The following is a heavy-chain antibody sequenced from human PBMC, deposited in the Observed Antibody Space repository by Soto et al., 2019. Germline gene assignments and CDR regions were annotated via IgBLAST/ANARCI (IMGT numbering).Heavy chain of an antibody. CDR1: GYTLTELS. CDR3: ATDSPKYCSSTSCFKWGWFDP. CDR2: FDPEDGET. Sequence: QVQLVQSGAEVMKPGASVKVSCKVSGYTLTELSMHWVRQAPGKGLEWMGGFDPEDGETIYAQKFQGRVTMTEDTSTDTAYMELSSLRSEDTAVYYCATDSPKYCSSTSCFKWGWFDPWGQGTLVTVSS. J-gene: IGHJ5*02. V-gene: IGHV1-24*01. D-gene: IGHD2-2*01.